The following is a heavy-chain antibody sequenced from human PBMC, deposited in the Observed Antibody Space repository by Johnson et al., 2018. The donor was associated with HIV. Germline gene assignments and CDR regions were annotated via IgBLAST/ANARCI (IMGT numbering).Heavy chain of an antibody. D-gene: IGHD5-18*01. V-gene: IGHV3-33*01. CDR3: ARDGRDMVTRGAFDI. J-gene: IGHJ3*02. CDR2: IWYDGSNK. CDR1: GFTFSSYG. Sequence: QVQLVESGGGVVQPGRSLRLSCAASGFTFSSYGMHWVRQAPGKGLEWVAVIWYDGSNKYYADSVKGRFTISRDNSKNTLYLQMNSLRPEDTAVYYCARDGRDMVTRGAFDIWGQGTIVTVSS.